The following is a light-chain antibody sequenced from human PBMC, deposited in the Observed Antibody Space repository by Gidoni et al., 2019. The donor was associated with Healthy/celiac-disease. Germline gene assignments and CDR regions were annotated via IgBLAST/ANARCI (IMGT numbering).Light chain of an antibody. CDR3: QQYNSYPRT. J-gene: IGKJ1*01. V-gene: IGKV1-5*03. CDR2: KAS. Sequence: DIQMTQSPSTLSASVGDRVTITCRASQSISSWLAWYQQKPGKAPKLLIYKASSLESGVPSRFSGSVSGTEFTLTISSLQPDYFATYYCQQYNSYPRTFGQGTKVEIK. CDR1: QSISSW.